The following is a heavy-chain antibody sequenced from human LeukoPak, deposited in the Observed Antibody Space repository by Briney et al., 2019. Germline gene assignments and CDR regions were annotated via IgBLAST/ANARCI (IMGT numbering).Heavy chain of an antibody. J-gene: IGHJ3*02. D-gene: IGHD3-16*02. Sequence: GGSLRLSCAASGFTFSSYGMHWVRQAPGKGLEWVAVIWYDGSNKYYADSVKGRFTISRDNSKNTLYLQMNSPRAEDTAVYYCASYRLVGWDAFDIWGQGTMVTVSS. CDR3: ASYRLVGWDAFDI. CDR1: GFTFSSYG. V-gene: IGHV3-33*01. CDR2: IWYDGSNK.